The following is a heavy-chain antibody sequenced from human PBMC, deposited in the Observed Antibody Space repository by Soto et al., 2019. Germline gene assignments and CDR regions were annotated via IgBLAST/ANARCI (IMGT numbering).Heavy chain of an antibody. Sequence: DSVNGSCKASAYTFTGYFVSWVRQAPGQGLEWMGWISAYNGNTNYAQRLQGRVTMTTDTYTSTAYMELRSLRSDDTAMYYCSRDGSNGDYFDYWGQGTLVTVSS. CDR3: SRDGSNGDYFDY. CDR1: AYTFTGYF. CDR2: ISAYNGNT. V-gene: IGHV1-18*01. D-gene: IGHD2-8*01. J-gene: IGHJ4*02.